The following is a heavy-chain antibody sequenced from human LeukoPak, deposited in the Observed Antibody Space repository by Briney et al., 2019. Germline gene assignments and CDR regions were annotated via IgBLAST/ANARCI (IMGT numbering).Heavy chain of an antibody. CDR1: GGSFSGYY. J-gene: IGHJ3*02. CDR3: ARAGYGGNSRDAFDI. Sequence: PSETLSLTCAVYGGSFSGYYWSWIRQPPGKGLEWIGEINHSGSTNYNPSLKSRVTISVDTSKNQFSLKLSSVTAADTAVYYCARAGYGGNSRDAFDIWGQGTMVTVSS. CDR2: INHSGST. D-gene: IGHD4-23*01. V-gene: IGHV4-34*01.